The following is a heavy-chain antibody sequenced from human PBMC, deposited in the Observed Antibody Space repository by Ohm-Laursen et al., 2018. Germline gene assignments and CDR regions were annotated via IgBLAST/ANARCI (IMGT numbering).Heavy chain of an antibody. D-gene: IGHD1-1*01. CDR3: AKRWAQLDC. V-gene: IGHV3-23*01. CDR2: ISGGGGST. Sequence: GSLRLSCAASGFTFSSYAMSWVRQAPGKGLEWVSSISGGGGSTYYSDSVKGRFTISRDNSKNTLYLQMSSLRAEDTAVYYCAKRWAQLDCWGQGTLVTVSP. CDR1: GFTFSSYA. J-gene: IGHJ4*02.